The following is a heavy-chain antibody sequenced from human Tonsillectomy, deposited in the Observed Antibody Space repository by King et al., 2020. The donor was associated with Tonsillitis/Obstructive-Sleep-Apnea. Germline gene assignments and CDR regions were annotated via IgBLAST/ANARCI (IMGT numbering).Heavy chain of an antibody. V-gene: IGHV4-59*08. J-gene: IGHJ6*03. CDR1: GGSISSYY. D-gene: IGHD4-17*01. CDR3: ARLYGDYDSYYYYMDV. Sequence: VQLQESGPGLVKPSETLSLTCTVSGGSISSYYWSWIRPPPGKGLEWIGYIYYSGSTNYNPSLKSRVTISVDTSKNQFSLKLSSVTAADTAVYYCARLYGDYDSYYYYMDVWGKGTTVTVSS. CDR2: IYYSGST.